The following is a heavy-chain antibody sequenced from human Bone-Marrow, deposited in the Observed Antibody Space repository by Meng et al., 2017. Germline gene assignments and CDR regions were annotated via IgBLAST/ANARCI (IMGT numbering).Heavy chain of an antibody. CDR3: ARGRASCSSGGCSLGWFDP. V-gene: IGHV4-31*01. CDR2: IYYTENT. D-gene: IGHD2-15*01. CDR1: VVHTNSAGDY. J-gene: IGHJ5*02. Sequence: HVHLQQSRPGHHHPSKLRSLTGSVSVVHTNSAGDYWSWIRQHPGKGLEVIGYIYYTENTYYNPSLKSPMTISLDKSKNQFSLKLNSVTVADTAVYYCARGRASCSSGGCSLGWFDPWGQGTLVTVSS.